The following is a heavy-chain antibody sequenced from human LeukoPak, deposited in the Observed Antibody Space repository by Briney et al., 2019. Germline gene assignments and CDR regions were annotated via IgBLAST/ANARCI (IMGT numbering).Heavy chain of an antibody. V-gene: IGHV4-34*01. J-gene: IGHJ3*02. CDR1: GGPFSGYY. CDR3: ASGGIAAAGTRAFDI. CDR2: INHSGST. D-gene: IGHD6-13*01. Sequence: QPSETLSLTCAVYGGPFSGYYWSWIRQPPGKGLEWIGEINHSGSTNYNPSLKSRVTISVDTSKNQFSLKLSSVTAADTAVYYCASGGIAAAGTRAFDIWGQGTMVTVSS.